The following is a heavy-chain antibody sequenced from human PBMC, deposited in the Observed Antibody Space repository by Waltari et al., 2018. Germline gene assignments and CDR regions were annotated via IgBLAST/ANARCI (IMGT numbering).Heavy chain of an antibody. Sequence: QVQLQQWGAGLLKPSETLSLTCAVYGGSFSGYYWSWIRQPPGKGLEWIGEINHSGSTNYNPSLKSRVTISVDTSKNQFSLKLSSVTAADTAVYYCAREKSYSNYNPFDYWGQGTLVTVSS. D-gene: IGHD4-4*01. J-gene: IGHJ4*02. CDR1: GGSFSGYY. CDR2: INHSGST. V-gene: IGHV4-34*01. CDR3: AREKSYSNYNPFDY.